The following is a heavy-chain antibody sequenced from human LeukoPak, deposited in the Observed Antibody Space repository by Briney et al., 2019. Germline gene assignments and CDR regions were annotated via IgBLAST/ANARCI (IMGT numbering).Heavy chain of an antibody. Sequence: WETLSLTCTVSGGSISSYYWSWVRQPPGKGLEWIGYIYYSGSTNYNPSLKSRVTISVGTSKNQFSLKLSSVTAADTAVYYCARVGSGVADYCGQGNLGTVSP. J-gene: IGHJ4*02. CDR1: GGSISSYY. D-gene: IGHD6-19*01. CDR2: IYYSGST. V-gene: IGHV4-59*01. CDR3: ARVGSGVADY.